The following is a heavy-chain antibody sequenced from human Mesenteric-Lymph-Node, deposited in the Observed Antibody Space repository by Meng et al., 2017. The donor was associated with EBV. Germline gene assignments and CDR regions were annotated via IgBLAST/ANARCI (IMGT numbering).Heavy chain of an antibody. V-gene: IGHV4-4*02. CDR2: IFHSGTT. CDR1: GGSISSYNW. D-gene: IGHD3-10*01. Sequence: QVQLQESGPGLVKPSQTLSLTCAVSGGSISSYNWWSWVRQTPGKGLEWIGEIFHSGTTNNNPSLRSRLTLSVDKSKNQFSLRLSSVTAADTAVYYCAKVDGSGRSNWFDPWGQGTLVTVSS. J-gene: IGHJ5*02. CDR3: AKVDGSGRSNWFDP.